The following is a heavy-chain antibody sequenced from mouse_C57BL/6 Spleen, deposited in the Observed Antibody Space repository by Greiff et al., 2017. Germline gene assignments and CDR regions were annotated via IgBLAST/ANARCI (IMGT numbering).Heavy chain of an antibody. CDR1: GFTFSSYA. D-gene: IGHD1-1*01. Sequence: EVKVVESGGGLVKPGGSLKLSCAASGFTFSSYAMSWVRQTPEKRLEWVATISDGGSYTYYPDNVKGRFTISRDNAKNNLYLQMSHLKSEDTAMYYCARDLCYGSSYFYYFDYWGQGTTLTVSS. J-gene: IGHJ2*01. CDR3: ARDLCYGSSYFYYFDY. V-gene: IGHV5-4*01. CDR2: ISDGGSYT.